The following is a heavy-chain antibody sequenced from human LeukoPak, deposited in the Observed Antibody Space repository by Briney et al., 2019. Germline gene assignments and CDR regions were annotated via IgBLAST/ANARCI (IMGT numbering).Heavy chain of an antibody. CDR3: ARDLVGGYSYGQASDY. CDR2: ISAYNGNT. J-gene: IGHJ4*02. D-gene: IGHD5-18*01. CDR1: GYTFTSYG. V-gene: IGHV1-18*01. Sequence: ASVKVSCKASGYTFTSYGISWVRQAPGQGLEWMGWISAYNGNTNYAQKLQGRVTMTTDASTSTAYMELRSLRSDDTAVYYCARDLVGGYSYGQASDYWGQGTLVTVSS.